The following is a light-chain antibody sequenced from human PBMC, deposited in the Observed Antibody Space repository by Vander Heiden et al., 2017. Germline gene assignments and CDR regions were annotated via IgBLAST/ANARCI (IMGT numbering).Light chain of an antibody. V-gene: IGKV3-15*01. CDR2: GAS. CDR1: QRVSSN. J-gene: IGKJ1*01. CDR3: QQDDNWWT. Sequence: DIVLTQSPATLSVSPGERATLSCRASQRVSSNLAWYQQKPGQAPSLLIYGASTRATGIPARFSGSGSGTEFTLTISSLQSEDFAVYYCQQDDNWWTFGQGTKVEVK.